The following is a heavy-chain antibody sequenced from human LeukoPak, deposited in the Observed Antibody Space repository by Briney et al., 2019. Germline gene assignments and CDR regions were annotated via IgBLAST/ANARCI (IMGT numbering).Heavy chain of an antibody. CDR2: INPISGGT. Sequence: ASVKVSCKAAGYTFTGYYIHWVRQAPGQGLEWMGWINPISGGTNYAEKFQGRVTTTRDTSITTAYMEVTRLTSDDTAVYYCASEDGSFDYWGQGTLVIVSS. J-gene: IGHJ4*02. V-gene: IGHV1-2*02. D-gene: IGHD5-24*01. CDR1: GYTFTGYY. CDR3: ASEDGSFDY.